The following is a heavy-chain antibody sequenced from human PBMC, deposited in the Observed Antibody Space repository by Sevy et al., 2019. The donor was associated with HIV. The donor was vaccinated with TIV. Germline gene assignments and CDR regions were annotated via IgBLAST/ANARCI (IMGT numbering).Heavy chain of an antibody. V-gene: IGHV3-23*01. J-gene: IGHJ3*02. CDR3: AGWGYDSSGSFDAFDI. CDR1: GFTFSNYA. CDR2: VFRSGGVT. D-gene: IGHD3-22*01. Sequence: GGSLRLSCAASGFTFSNYAMNWVRQAPGKGLEWVSTVFRSGGVTYCADSVKGRCTISRDNFKNTLNLQMHSLRAEDTSVYYCAGWGYDSSGSFDAFDICGQGTMVTVSS.